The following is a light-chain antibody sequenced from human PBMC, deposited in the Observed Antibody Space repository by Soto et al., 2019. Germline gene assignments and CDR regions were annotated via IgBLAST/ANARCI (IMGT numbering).Light chain of an antibody. CDR1: SSDVGSYKY. J-gene: IGLJ1*01. Sequence: QSVLTHPASVSGSPGQSITISCTGTSSDVGSYKYVSWYQQHPGQAPKLMIYDVSNRPSGVSDRFSGSKSGNTASLTISGLQAEEEADYYCNSYTGTSALVFGTGTKVTVL. CDR2: DVS. V-gene: IGLV2-14*01. CDR3: NSYTGTSALV.